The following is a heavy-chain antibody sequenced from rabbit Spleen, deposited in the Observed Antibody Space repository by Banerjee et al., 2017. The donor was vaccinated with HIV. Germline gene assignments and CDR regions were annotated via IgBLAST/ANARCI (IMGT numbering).Heavy chain of an antibody. D-gene: IGHD3-1*01. V-gene: IGHV1S40*01. Sequence: QSLEESGGDLVKPGASLTLTCTASGVSFSYSSYMCWVRQAPGKGLEWIACIDAGSSGFTYFATWAKGRFTISKTSSTTVTLQMTSLTAADTATYFCARDGDDAGYDFFLWGQGTLVTVS. J-gene: IGHJ3*01. CDR3: ARDGDDAGYDFFL. CDR1: GVSFSYSSY. CDR2: IDAGSSGFT.